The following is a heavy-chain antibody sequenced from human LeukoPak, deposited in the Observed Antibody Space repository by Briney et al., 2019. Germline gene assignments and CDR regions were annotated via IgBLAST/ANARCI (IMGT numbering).Heavy chain of an antibody. CDR3: ARRSEPLALFDY. D-gene: IGHD6-13*01. CDR2: INHSGST. CDR1: GGSFSGYY. J-gene: IGHJ4*02. V-gene: IGHV4-34*01. Sequence: SETLSLTCAVYGGSFSGYYWSWIRQPPGKGLEWIGEINHSGSTNYNPSPKSRVTISVDTSKNQFSLKLTSVTAADTAVYYCARRSEPLALFDYWGQGTLVTVSS.